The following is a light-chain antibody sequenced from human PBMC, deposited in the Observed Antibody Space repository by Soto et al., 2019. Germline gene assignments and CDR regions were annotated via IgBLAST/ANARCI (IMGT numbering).Light chain of an antibody. CDR2: ATS. J-gene: IGKJ1*01. Sequence: EIVLTQSPGTLSLSPGERAIPSCRSSQTVSSSHLAWYQQKPGQAPRLLMYATSSRATGIPDRFSGSGSGTDFTLTISSLEPEDFAVYYCQQYGSLSWMFGQGTKVEIK. V-gene: IGKV3-20*01. CDR3: QQYGSLSWM. CDR1: QTVSSSH.